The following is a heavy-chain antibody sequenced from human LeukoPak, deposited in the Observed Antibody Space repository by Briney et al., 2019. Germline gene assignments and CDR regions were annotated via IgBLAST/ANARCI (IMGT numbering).Heavy chain of an antibody. CDR2: IRCSGGNT. CDR3: AKGRARYYSGGFDY. V-gene: IGHV3-23*01. J-gene: IGHJ4*02. Sequence: PGGSLRLPCAASGFAFSNYAMSGVPQPPGKGREGVSTIRCSGGNTYYADYVKGRFIICSDNYKNTLYLQMNSVRAEATAVYFCAKGRARYYSGGFDYWGQGTLLTVSS. CDR1: GFAFSNYA. D-gene: IGHD3-10*01.